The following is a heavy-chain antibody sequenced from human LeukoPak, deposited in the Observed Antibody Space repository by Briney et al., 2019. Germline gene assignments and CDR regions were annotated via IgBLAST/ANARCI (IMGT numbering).Heavy chain of an antibody. CDR3: ARDRRHLRGYFDL. CDR2: ISSSGSTI. J-gene: IGHJ2*01. CDR1: GFTFSDYY. Sequence: GGSLRLSCAASGFTFSDYYMSWIRQAPGKGLEWVSYISSSGSTIYYADSVEGRFTISRDNAKNSLYLQMNSLRAEDTAVYYCARDRRHLRGYFDLWGRGTLVTVSS. V-gene: IGHV3-11*01.